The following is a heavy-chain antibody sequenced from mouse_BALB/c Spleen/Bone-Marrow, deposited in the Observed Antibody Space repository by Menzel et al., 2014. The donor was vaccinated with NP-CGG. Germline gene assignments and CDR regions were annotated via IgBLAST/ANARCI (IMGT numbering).Heavy chain of an antibody. V-gene: IGHV2-6-2*01. CDR3: ARSGTDYAMDY. Sequence: QVQLKESGPDLVAPPQSLSLTCTVSGFSLTSYGLHWVRQPPGKGLEWLGVIWSDGSTTYNSALKSRLSISKDNSKRQVLLKMNSLQTDDTAMYYCARSGTDYAMDYWGQGTSVTVSS. CDR1: GFSLTSYG. CDR2: IWSDGST. D-gene: IGHD4-1*01. J-gene: IGHJ4*01.